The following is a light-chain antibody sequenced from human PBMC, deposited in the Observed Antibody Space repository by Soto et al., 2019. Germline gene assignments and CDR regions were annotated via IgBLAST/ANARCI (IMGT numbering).Light chain of an antibody. Sequence: EIVLTQSPGTLSLSPGERATLSCRASQSLSSSYLAWYQQKPGQAPRLLIYAASSRATGIPDRFSGSGSGTDFTLTISRLEPEDFAVYYCQEYGSSPPYTFGQGTKLESK. CDR1: QSLSSSY. J-gene: IGKJ2*01. CDR3: QEYGSSPPYT. CDR2: AAS. V-gene: IGKV3-20*01.